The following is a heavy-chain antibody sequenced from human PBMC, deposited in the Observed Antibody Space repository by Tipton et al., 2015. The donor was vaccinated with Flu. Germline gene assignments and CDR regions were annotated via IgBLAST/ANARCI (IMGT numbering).Heavy chain of an antibody. Sequence: TLSLTCTVSGGSISTSSYYWSWIRQPAGKGLEWIGRIYTSGRTNYNPSLKSRVTISVDTSKNQFSLKLTSVTAADTAVYYCGSRTTGTPFDLWGRGTLVTVSS. J-gene: IGHJ2*01. CDR1: GGSISTSSYY. CDR3: GSRTTGTPFDL. CDR2: IYTSGRT. V-gene: IGHV4-61*02. D-gene: IGHD1-1*01.